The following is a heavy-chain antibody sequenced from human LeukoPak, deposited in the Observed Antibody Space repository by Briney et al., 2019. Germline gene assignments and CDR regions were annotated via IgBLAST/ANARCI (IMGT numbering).Heavy chain of an antibody. CDR2: ISGSGGTT. CDR1: GFTFSSLA. Sequence: PGGSLRLSWAAPGFTFSSLAMHWVRKAPGKGWEWVSVISGSGGTTYYADSVKGRFTISRDNSKNTLYLQMNSLRAEDTAVYYCARARAPTAPFDYWGQGTLVTVSS. CDR3: ARARAPTAPFDY. J-gene: IGHJ4*02. V-gene: IGHV3-23*01.